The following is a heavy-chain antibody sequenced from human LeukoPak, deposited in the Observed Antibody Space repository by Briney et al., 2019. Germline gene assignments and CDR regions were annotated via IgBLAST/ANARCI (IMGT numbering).Heavy chain of an antibody. CDR2: IYYSGST. V-gene: IGHV4-30-4*01. CDR3: ARALDSTQEDAFDI. Sequence: PSQTLSLTCTVSGGSISSGDYYWSWIRQPPGKGLEWIGYIYYSGSTYYNPSLKSRVTISVDTSKNQFSLKLSSVTAADTAVYYCARALDSTQEDAFDIWGQGTMVTVSS. J-gene: IGHJ3*02. CDR1: GGSISSGDYY. D-gene: IGHD2-2*01.